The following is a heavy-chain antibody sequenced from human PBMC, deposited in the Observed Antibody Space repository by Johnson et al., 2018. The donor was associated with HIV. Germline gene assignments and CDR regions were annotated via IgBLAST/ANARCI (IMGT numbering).Heavy chain of an antibody. D-gene: IGHD6-13*01. CDR2: IKHDGSEK. V-gene: IGHV3-7*05. CDR3: ARGWGGQQPI. J-gene: IGHJ3*02. CDR1: GFTFDDYG. Sequence: VQVVESGGCVVWPGGSLRLSCAAAGFTFDDYGMNWVRQAPGKGPQWLANIKHDGSEKYYEDSVKGRFTISRDNAKNALYLQMNSLRAEDTAIYYCARGWGGQQPIWGQGTMVTVSS.